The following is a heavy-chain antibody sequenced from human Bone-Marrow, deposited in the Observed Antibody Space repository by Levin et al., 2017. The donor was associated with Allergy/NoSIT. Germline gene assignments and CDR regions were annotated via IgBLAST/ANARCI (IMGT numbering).Heavy chain of an antibody. D-gene: IGHD6-19*01. V-gene: IGHV4-59*01. CDR3: ARVIAVAGTMWRGGYFDY. CDR1: GGSISSYY. J-gene: IGHJ4*02. CDR2: IYYSGST. Sequence: SETLSLTCTVSGGSISSYYWSWIRQPPGKGLEWIGYIYYSGSTNYNPSLKSRVTISVDTSKNQFSLKLSSVTAADTAVYYCARVIAVAGTMWRGGYFDYWGQGTLVTVSS.